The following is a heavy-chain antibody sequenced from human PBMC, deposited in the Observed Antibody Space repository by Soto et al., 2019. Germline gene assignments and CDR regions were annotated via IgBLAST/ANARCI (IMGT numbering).Heavy chain of an antibody. D-gene: IGHD1-26*01. V-gene: IGHV3-30-3*01. CDR3: ARPYSESSSGNVFDI. CDR1: GFTLSNYA. CDR2: ISYDGSNK. J-gene: IGHJ3*02. Sequence: QVQLVESGGGVVQPGRSLRLSCAASGFTLSNYAIHWVRQAPGKGLEWVAVISYDGSNKYYADSVKGRFTISRDNSKNTLYLLLNSLRAYDTAVYYCARPYSESSSGNVFDIWGQGTMVTVSS.